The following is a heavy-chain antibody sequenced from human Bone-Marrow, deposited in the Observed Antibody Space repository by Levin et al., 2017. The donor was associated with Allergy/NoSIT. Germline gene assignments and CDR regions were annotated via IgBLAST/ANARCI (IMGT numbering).Heavy chain of an antibody. CDR3: AAVTYSSSSDFDY. Sequence: GASVKVSCQASGYTFTAHYIHWVRQAPGQGLEWMGWIYANSGATNYAQRYQGRITMTRDTSINTAYMELRSLTSDDTAVYYCAAVTYSSSSDFDYWGQGTLVSVSS. CDR2: IYANSGAT. V-gene: IGHV1-2*02. CDR1: GYTFTAHY. J-gene: IGHJ4*02. D-gene: IGHD6-6*01.